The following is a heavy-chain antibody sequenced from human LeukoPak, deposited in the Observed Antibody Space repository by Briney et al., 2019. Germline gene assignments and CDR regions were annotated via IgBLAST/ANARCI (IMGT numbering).Heavy chain of an antibody. CDR1: GYTFTSYD. D-gene: IGHD1-14*01. J-gene: IGHJ6*02. V-gene: IGHV1-8*01. CDR3: ARVRRKVIFYGMDV. Sequence: APVKVSCKASGYTFTSYDINWVRQATGQGLEWMGWMNPNSGNTGYAQKFQGRVTMTRNTSISTAYMELSSLRSEDTAVYYCARVRRKVIFYGMDVWGQGTTVTVSS. CDR2: MNPNSGNT.